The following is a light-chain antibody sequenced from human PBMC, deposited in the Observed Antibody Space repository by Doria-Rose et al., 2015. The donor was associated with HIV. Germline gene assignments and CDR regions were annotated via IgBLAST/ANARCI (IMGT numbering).Light chain of an antibody. CDR2: WAS. J-gene: IGKJ1*01. CDR3: QQYFTTPRT. Sequence: DIQVTQSPDSLCVSLGERATINCKSSQSVLTRSNHKNYLAWYQQKAGQPPNLLIYWASTRESGVPDRFSGSGSGTDFTLTISSLQAEDVAVYYCQQYFTTPRTFGQGTKVEIK. V-gene: IGKV4-1*01. CDR1: QSVLTRSNHKNY.